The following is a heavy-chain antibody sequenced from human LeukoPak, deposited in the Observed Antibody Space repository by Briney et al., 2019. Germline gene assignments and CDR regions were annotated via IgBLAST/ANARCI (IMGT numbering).Heavy chain of an antibody. D-gene: IGHD6-19*01. CDR2: IYPRDSDT. CDR3: ARSSYSSWYRSEYFQY. V-gene: IGHV5-51*01. CDR1: GYSFTNFW. Sequence: GESLKISCKGSGYSFTNFWIGWVRQMPGKGLEWMGIIYPRDSDTRYSPSFQGQVTISVDKSISTAYLHWSSLKASDTAMYYCARSSYSSWYRSEYFQYWGQGTLVTVSS. J-gene: IGHJ1*01.